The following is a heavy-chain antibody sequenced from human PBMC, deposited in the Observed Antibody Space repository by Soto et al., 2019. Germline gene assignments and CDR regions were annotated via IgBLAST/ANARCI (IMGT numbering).Heavy chain of an antibody. D-gene: IGHD3-16*02. CDR2: ISSSSSYI. CDR1: GFTFSSYS. CDR3: ARDNDYIWGSYRNNDAFDI. Sequence: GGSLRLSCAASGFTFSSYSMNWVRQAPGKGLEWVSSISSSSSYIYYADSVKGRFTISRDNAKNSLYLQMNSLRAEDTAVYYCARDNDYIWGSYRNNDAFDIWGQGTMVTVSS. V-gene: IGHV3-21*01. J-gene: IGHJ3*02.